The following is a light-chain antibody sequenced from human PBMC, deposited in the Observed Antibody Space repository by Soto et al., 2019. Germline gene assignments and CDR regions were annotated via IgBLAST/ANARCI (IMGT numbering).Light chain of an antibody. CDR2: LNSDGSH. CDR3: QTWGTGYV. J-gene: IGLJ1*01. V-gene: IGLV4-69*01. Sequence: QSVLTQSPSASASLGASVKLTCTLSSGHSSYAIACHQQQPEKGPRYLMKLNSDGSHSKGDGIPDRFSGSSSGAERYLTSSCLQSEGEADYCCQTWGTGYVFGTGTKLTVL. CDR1: SGHSSYA.